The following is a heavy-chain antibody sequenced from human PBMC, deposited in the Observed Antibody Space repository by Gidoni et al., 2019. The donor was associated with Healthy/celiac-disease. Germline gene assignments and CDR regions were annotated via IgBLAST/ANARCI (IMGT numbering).Heavy chain of an antibody. Sequence: EVQLVESGGGLVKPGGSLRLSCAASGFTFSNAWMSWVRQAPGKGLEWVGRIKSKTDGGTTDYAAPVKGRFTISRDDSKNTLYLQMNSLKTEDTAVYYCSRAPRYYGSGTEWFDPWGQGTLVTVSS. J-gene: IGHJ5*02. CDR3: SRAPRYYGSGTEWFDP. CDR2: IKSKTDGGTT. D-gene: IGHD3-10*01. CDR1: GFTFSNAW. V-gene: IGHV3-15*01.